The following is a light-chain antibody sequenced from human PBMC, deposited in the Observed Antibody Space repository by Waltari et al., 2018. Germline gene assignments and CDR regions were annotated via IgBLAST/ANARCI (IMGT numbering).Light chain of an antibody. CDR3: MQSTHWPWT. V-gene: IGKV2-28*01. CDR2: KVS. CDR1: QSLLHSNGYNY. Sequence: DIVMTQSPLSLPVTPGEPASISCRSSQSLLHSNGYNYLDWYLQKPGQSPQLLIYKVSNRDSGVPDRFSGSGSGTDFTLKISRVEAEDVAIYYCMQSTHWPWTFGQGTKLEIK. J-gene: IGKJ1*01.